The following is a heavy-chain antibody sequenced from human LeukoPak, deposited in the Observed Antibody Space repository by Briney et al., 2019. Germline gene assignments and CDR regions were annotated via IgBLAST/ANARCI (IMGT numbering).Heavy chain of an antibody. J-gene: IGHJ4*02. D-gene: IGHD4-17*01. CDR2: ISSSGSTI. Sequence: GGTLRLSCAASGFTFSDYYMSWIRQAPGEGLEGVSYISSSGSTIYYADSVKGRFTISRDNAKNSLYLQMNSLRAEDTAVYYCAKEIWPTVTTPGHTHFDYWGQGTLVTVSS. CDR3: AKEIWPTVTTPGHTHFDY. V-gene: IGHV3-11*04. CDR1: GFTFSDYY.